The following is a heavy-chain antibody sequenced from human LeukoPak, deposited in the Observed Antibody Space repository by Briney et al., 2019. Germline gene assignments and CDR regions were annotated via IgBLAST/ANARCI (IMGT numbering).Heavy chain of an antibody. CDR2: IKHDGSEE. Sequence: PGGSLRLSCVASGLSFSGQWMNWVRQAPGQGLEWVANIKHDGSEEHYVDSVKGRFTISRDDGRNSVSLQMNSVRAEYTAVYYCGYTINFYHWGQGTLVVVSS. D-gene: IGHD3-16*02. CDR3: GYTINFYH. J-gene: IGHJ4*02. V-gene: IGHV3-7*01. CDR1: GLSFSGQW.